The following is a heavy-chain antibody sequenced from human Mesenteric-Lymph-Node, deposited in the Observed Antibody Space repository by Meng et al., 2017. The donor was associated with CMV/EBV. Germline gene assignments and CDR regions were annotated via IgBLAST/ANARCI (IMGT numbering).Heavy chain of an antibody. Sequence: GESLKISCVASGFTFSGHAMHWVRQAPGKGLDWVAVISDDGRNMYDADSVKGRFTISRDNSKNTVYLQMNSLRPEDTAMYYCARVAARYNAFDIWGQGTMVTVSS. D-gene: IGHD1-14*01. V-gene: IGHV3-30-3*01. CDR3: ARVAARYNAFDI. CDR1: GFTFSGHA. J-gene: IGHJ3*02. CDR2: ISDDGRNM.